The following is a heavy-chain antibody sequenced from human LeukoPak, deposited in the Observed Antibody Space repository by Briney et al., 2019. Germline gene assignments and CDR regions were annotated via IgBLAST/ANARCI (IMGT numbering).Heavy chain of an antibody. Sequence: SETLSLTCTVSGGSISSYYWGWIRQPPGKGLEWIATISYSGSTYYNPSLKSRLAISVDTSKNQFSLKLSSVTAADTAVYYCAREGSGSLTDYWGQGTLVTVSS. V-gene: IGHV4-39*02. CDR1: GGSISSYY. D-gene: IGHD3-10*01. CDR3: AREGSGSLTDY. CDR2: ISYSGST. J-gene: IGHJ4*02.